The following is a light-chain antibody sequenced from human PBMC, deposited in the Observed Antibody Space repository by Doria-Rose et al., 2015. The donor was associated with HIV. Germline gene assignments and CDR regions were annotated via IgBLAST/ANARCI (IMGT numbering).Light chain of an antibody. CDR3: SSYTSSTTLI. V-gene: IGLV2-14*03. CDR2: DVN. Sequence: ITISCTGTTSDIGGYNYVSWYQQHPGEAPKLMIYDVNERPSGVSERFSGSKSGNTASLTISGLQAEDEADYYCSSYTSSTTLIFGGGTKLTVL. J-gene: IGLJ2*01. CDR1: TSDIGGYNY.